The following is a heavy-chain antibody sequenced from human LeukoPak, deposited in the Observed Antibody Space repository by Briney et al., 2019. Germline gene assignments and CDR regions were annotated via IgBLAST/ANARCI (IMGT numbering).Heavy chain of an antibody. J-gene: IGHJ4*02. CDR2: MNPNSGNT. Sequence: ASAKVSCKACGYTFISYDINWVRQATGQGLEWMGWMNPNSGNTGYAQRFQGRVTMTRNTSISTAYMELSSLRSEDTAVYYCARVGGATVTNRYWGQGTLVTVSS. D-gene: IGHD4-17*01. CDR1: GYTFISYD. V-gene: IGHV1-8*01. CDR3: ARVGGATVTNRY.